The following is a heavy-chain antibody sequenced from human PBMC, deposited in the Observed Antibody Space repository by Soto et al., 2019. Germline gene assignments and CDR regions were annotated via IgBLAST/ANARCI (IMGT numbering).Heavy chain of an antibody. CDR2: ISSSSSTI. V-gene: IGHV3-48*02. D-gene: IGHD6-13*01. CDR3: ARGAAAAGPFYYYYYGMDV. CDR1: GFTFSSYS. J-gene: IGHJ6*02. Sequence: GGSLRLSCAASGFTFSSYSMNWVRQAPGKGLEWVSYISSSSSTIYYADSVKGRFTISRDNAKNSLYLQMNSLRDEDTAVYYCARGAAAAGPFYYYYYGMDVWDQGTTVTVSS.